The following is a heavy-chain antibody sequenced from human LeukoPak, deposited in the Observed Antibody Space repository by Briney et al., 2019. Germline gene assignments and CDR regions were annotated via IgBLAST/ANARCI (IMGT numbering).Heavy chain of an antibody. D-gene: IGHD1-26*01. CDR3: ARESGSYVSGDAFDI. Sequence: PGGSLRLSCAASGFTFSSYSMNWVRQAPGKGLEWVSSISSSSSYIHYADSVKGRFTISRDNAKNSLYLQMNSLRAEDTAVYFCARESGSYVSGDAFDIWGQGTLVTVSS. CDR2: ISSSSSYI. CDR1: GFTFSSYS. J-gene: IGHJ3*02. V-gene: IGHV3-21*01.